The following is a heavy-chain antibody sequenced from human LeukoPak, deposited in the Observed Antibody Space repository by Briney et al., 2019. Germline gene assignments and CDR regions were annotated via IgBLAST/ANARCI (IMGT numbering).Heavy chain of an antibody. J-gene: IGHJ4*02. CDR3: ARHYYDSSGLTGAFDY. Sequence: ASVKVSCKASGYTFTGYYMHWVRQAPGQGLEWMGWISAYNGNTNYAQKLQGRVTMTTDTSTSTAYMELRSLRSDDTAVYYCARHYYDSSGLTGAFDYWGQGTLVTVSS. CDR2: ISAYNGNT. D-gene: IGHD3-22*01. CDR1: GYTFTGYY. V-gene: IGHV1-18*04.